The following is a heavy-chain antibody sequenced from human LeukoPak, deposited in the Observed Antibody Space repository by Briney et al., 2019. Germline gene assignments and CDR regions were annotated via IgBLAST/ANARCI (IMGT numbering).Heavy chain of an antibody. J-gene: IGHJ3*02. Sequence: ASVKVSCKASGYTFTNYYIHWVRQAPGQGLEWMGLVNPGGDNTNYAQNFQGRVTMTRDTSASTVYMELSSLRSEDTAIYYCARIRDGYNDAYDIWGQGTVVTVPS. V-gene: IGHV1-46*01. CDR1: GYTFTNYY. CDR2: VNPGGDNT. CDR3: ARIRDGYNDAYDI. D-gene: IGHD5-24*01.